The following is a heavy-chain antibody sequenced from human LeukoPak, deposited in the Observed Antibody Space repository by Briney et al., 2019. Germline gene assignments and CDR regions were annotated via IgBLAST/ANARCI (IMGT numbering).Heavy chain of an antibody. Sequence: PGGFLRLSCEASGFTFSSYGMSWVRQAPGKGLEWVSSISDSGGSTYYADSVKGRFTISRDNSKNTLYVQMNSLRAEDTAVYYCAKDRLRVAGGFDYWGQGTLVTVSA. J-gene: IGHJ4*02. V-gene: IGHV3-23*01. D-gene: IGHD3-10*01. CDR3: AKDRLRVAGGFDY. CDR1: GFTFSSYG. CDR2: ISDSGGST.